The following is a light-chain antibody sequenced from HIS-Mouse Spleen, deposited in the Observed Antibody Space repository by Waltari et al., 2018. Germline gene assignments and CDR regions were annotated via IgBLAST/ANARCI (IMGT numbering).Light chain of an antibody. CDR2: VGS. Sequence: QSALTQPASVSGSPGQSITISCTGTSSDVGSYNPVSGYQQHPGKDPKLMIYVGSKRPSGVSNRCSGSKSGNTASLTISGLQAEDEADYYCCSYAGSSAVVFGGGTKLTVL. CDR1: SSDVGSYNP. V-gene: IGLV2-23*01. CDR3: CSYAGSSAVV. J-gene: IGLJ2*01.